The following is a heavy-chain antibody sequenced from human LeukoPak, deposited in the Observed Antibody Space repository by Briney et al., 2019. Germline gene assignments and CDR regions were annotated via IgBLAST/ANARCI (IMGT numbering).Heavy chain of an antibody. CDR1: VGSFSGYY. CDR3: ARGLLLWFGESIRFDY. V-gene: IGHV4-34*01. J-gene: IGHJ4*02. Sequence: PSETLSLTRAVYVGSFSGYYWSWMRQPPGHGLEWRGEMNHSGSTNYNPSLKSRVTISVDTSKNQFSLKLSSVTAADTAVYYCARGLLLWFGESIRFDYWGQGTLVTVSS. CDR2: MNHSGST. D-gene: IGHD3-10*01.